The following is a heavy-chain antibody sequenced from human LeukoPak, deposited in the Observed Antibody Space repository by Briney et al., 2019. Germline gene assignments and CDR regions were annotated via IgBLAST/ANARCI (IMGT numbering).Heavy chain of an antibody. CDR2: IYYSGST. J-gene: IGHJ6*02. Sequence: SETLSLTCTVSGGSISSYYWSWIRQPPGKGLEWIGYIYYSGSTNCNPSLKSRVTISVDTSKNQFSLKLSSVTAADTAVYYRASDYGGNSPSYYYGMDVWGQGTTVTVSS. CDR1: GGSISSYY. V-gene: IGHV4-59*01. CDR3: ASDYGGNSPSYYYGMDV. D-gene: IGHD4-23*01.